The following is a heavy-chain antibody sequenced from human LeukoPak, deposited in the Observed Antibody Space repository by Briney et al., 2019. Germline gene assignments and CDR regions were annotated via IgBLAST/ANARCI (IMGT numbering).Heavy chain of an antibody. CDR1: GYTFTGYY. V-gene: IGHV1-2*02. CDR3: ATDPRGYSSGRKTYYSYGMDV. Sequence: ASVKVSCKASGYTFTGYYMHWVRQAPGQGLEWMGWINPNSGGTNYAQKFQGRVTMTRDTSISTAYMELSSLRSEDTAVYYCATDPRGYSSGRKTYYSYGMDVWGQGTTVTVSS. J-gene: IGHJ6*02. D-gene: IGHD3-22*01. CDR2: INPNSGGT.